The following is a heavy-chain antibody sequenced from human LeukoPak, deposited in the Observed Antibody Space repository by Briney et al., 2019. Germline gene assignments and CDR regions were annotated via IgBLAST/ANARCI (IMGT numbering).Heavy chain of an antibody. V-gene: IGHV4-39*07. J-gene: IGHJ4*02. CDR1: GGSISSSSYY. CDR2: VNHSGST. D-gene: IGHD3-22*01. CDR3: ARGRGSGYKPFDY. Sequence: SETLSLTCTVSGGSISSSSYYWGWIRQPPGKGLEWIGEVNHSGSTNYNPSLKSRVTISVDTSKNQFSLKLSSVTAADTAVYYCARGRGSGYKPFDYWGQGTLVTVSS.